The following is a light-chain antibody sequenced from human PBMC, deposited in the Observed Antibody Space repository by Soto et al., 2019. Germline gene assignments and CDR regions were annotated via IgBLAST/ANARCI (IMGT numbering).Light chain of an antibody. J-gene: IGKJ3*01. CDR2: GAS. V-gene: IGKV3-20*01. CDR3: QQYGSSPT. Sequence: EIVLTQSPGTLSLSPGERATLSCRASQSVSSSYLAWYQQKPGQAPRLLIYGASSRATGIPDRFSGSGSGTVFTLTISRLEPDDFAVYYCQQYGSSPTFGPGTKLDIK. CDR1: QSVSSSY.